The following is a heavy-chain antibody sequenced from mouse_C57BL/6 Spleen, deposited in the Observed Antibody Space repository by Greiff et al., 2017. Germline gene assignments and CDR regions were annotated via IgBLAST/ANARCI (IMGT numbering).Heavy chain of an antibody. J-gene: IGHJ1*03. CDR2: ISYSGST. Sequence: EVQLQESGPGMVKPSQSLSLTCTVTGYSITSGYDWHWIRHFPGNKLEWMGYISYSGSTNYNPSIKSRISITHDTSKNHFFLKLNSVTTEDTATYYCARSIYDAKGGYFDVWGTGTTVTVSS. CDR3: ARSIYDAKGGYFDV. V-gene: IGHV3-1*01. CDR1: GYSITSGYD. D-gene: IGHD2-1*01.